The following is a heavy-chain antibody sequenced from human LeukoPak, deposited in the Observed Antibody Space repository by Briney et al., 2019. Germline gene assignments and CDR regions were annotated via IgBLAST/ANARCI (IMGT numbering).Heavy chain of an antibody. CDR2: ISSSGSSI. CDR1: GFLFSNYN. D-gene: IGHD6-13*01. Sequence: PGGSLRLSCAASGFLFSNYNMNWVRQAPGKGLEWVSSISSSGSSIYYADSVKGRFTISRDNAKNSLFLEMNSLRGEDAAIYYCARAHRSSWPGWYDPWGQGTLVTVSS. J-gene: IGHJ5*02. V-gene: IGHV3-21*01. CDR3: ARAHRSSWPGWYDP.